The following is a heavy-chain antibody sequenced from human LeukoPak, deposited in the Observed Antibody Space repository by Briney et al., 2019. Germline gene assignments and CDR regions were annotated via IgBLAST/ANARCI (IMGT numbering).Heavy chain of an antibody. V-gene: IGHV3-13*04. CDR1: GFSLNVSD. CDR2: LTTNDNS. J-gene: IGHJ3*02. Sequence: GGSLRLSCAASGFSLNVSDIHWVRQAPGQGLEWVSSLTTNDNSYYSDSVRGRFSVSRDNSSNSLYLQMNSLRAGDTAVYYCARQYAIRYSYGSGTFYTKVHAFDIWGQGTEVTVSS. D-gene: IGHD3-10*01. CDR3: ARQYAIRYSYGSGTFYTKVHAFDI.